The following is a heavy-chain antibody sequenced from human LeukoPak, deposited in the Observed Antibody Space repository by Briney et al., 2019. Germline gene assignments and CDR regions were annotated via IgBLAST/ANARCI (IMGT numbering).Heavy chain of an antibody. V-gene: IGHV4-59*01. Sequence: SETLSLTCTVSDDSISNYYWSWIRQPPGKGLEWIGYIYYSGSTDYNPSLKSRITISLDTSKNQFSLKLSSMTAADTAVYYCARGGEYSRLLWFGELLSAFDYWGQGTLVTVPS. D-gene: IGHD3-10*01. CDR1: DDSISNYY. CDR2: IYYSGST. J-gene: IGHJ4*02. CDR3: ARGGEYSRLLWFGELLSAFDY.